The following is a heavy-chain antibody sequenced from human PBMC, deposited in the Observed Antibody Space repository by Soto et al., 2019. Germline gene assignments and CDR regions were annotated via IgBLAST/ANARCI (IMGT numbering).Heavy chain of an antibody. CDR3: ARARGSLNWFDP. J-gene: IGHJ5*02. CDR2: INTNSGGT. CDR1: GYTFNVYY. V-gene: IGHV1-2*02. Sequence: QVQLVQSGAEVKKPGASLKVSCKTSGYTFNVYYIHWVRQAPGQGLEWMAWINTNSGGTNYAPKFQGRVTVTRDTSISTAYLELSRLRFDDTAVYYCARARGSLNWFDPWGQGTLVIVSS.